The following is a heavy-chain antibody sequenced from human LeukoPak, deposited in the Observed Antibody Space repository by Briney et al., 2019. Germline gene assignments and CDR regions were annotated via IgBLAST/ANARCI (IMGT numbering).Heavy chain of an antibody. V-gene: IGHV4-38-2*02. Sequence: SETLSLTCTVSGYSISSGYYWGWIRRPPGKGLEWIGSIYHSGSTYYNPSLKSRVTISVDTSKNQFSLKLSSVTAADTAVYYCARVGPLRMIEWELRGTFDIWGQGTMVTVSP. CDR3: ARVGPLRMIEWELRGTFDI. CDR2: IYHSGST. J-gene: IGHJ3*02. D-gene: IGHD1-26*01. CDR1: GYSISSGYY.